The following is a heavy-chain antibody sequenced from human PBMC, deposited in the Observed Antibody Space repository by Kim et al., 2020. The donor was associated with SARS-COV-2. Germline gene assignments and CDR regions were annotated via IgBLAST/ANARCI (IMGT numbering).Heavy chain of an antibody. Sequence: SVKVSCKASGGTFSSYAISWVRQAPGQGLEWMGGIIPIFGTANYAQKFQGRVTITADESTSTAYMELSSLRSEDTAVYYCARGSGGSSGWFDYYYGMDVWGQGTTVTVSS. V-gene: IGHV1-69*13. CDR3: ARGSGGSSGWFDYYYGMDV. CDR2: IIPIFGTA. CDR1: GGTFSSYA. D-gene: IGHD6-19*01. J-gene: IGHJ6*02.